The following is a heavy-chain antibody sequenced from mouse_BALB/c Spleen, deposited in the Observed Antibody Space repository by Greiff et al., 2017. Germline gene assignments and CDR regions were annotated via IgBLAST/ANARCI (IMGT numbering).Heavy chain of an antibody. V-gene: IGHV1-55*01. D-gene: IGHD2-10*01. J-gene: IGHJ4*01. CDR1: GYNFTSYW. CDR3: ARLDAYYGNYDAMDY. CDR2: IYPGSGST. Sequence: QVQLQQPGAELVKPGTSVKLSCKASGYNFTSYWINWVKLRPGQGLEWIGDIYPGSGSTNYNEKFKSKATLTVDTSSSTAYMQLSSLASEDSALYYCARLDAYYGNYDAMDYWGQGTSVTVSS.